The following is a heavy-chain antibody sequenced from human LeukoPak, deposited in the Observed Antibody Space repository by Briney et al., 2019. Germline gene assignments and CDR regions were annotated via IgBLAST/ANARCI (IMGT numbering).Heavy chain of an antibody. CDR2: VKQDGSEK. D-gene: IGHD3-22*01. Sequence: GGSLRLSCAASGFTFSTYWMNWVRQAPGKGLEWVANVKQDGSEKYYVDSVKGRFTISRDNAKNSLYLQVNSLRAEDTAVYYCARGGAQWLAYYGSSGYTGGGMDVWGQGTTVTVSS. V-gene: IGHV3-7*01. J-gene: IGHJ6*02. CDR1: GFTFSTYW. CDR3: ARGGAQWLAYYGSSGYTGGGMDV.